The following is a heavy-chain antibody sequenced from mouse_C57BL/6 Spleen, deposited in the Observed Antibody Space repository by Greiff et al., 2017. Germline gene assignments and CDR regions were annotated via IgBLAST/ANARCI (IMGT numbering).Heavy chain of an antibody. Sequence: QVQLQQPGAELVKPGASVKMSCKASGYTFTSYWLTWVKQRPGQGLEWIGDIYPGSGSTNYNEKFKSKATLTVDTSSSTAYMQLRSLTSEDSAVYYCARRGYGSSYVDYAMDYWGQGTSVTVAS. D-gene: IGHD1-1*01. CDR3: ARRGYGSSYVDYAMDY. J-gene: IGHJ4*01. CDR1: GYTFTSYW. CDR2: IYPGSGST. V-gene: IGHV1-55*01.